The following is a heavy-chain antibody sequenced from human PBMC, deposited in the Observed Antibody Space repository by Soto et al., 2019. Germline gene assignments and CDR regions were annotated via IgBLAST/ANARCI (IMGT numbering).Heavy chain of an antibody. CDR1: GFNFSSYV. CDR2: IWYDGGNK. D-gene: IGHD6-19*01. V-gene: IGHV3-33*01. CDR3: ARDGQWLPRDGLRSSYYFDY. Sequence: QVQLVESGGGVVQPGRSLRLSCAASGFNFSSYVMHWVRQAPGKGLEWVAVIWYDGGNKYYADSVKGRFTISRDNSKNPLDLEMNSLGAGDTAVYYCARDGQWLPRDGLRSSYYFDYWGQGTLVTVSS. J-gene: IGHJ4*02.